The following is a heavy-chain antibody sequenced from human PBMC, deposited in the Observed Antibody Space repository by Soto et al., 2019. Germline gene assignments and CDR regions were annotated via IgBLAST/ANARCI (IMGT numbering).Heavy chain of an antibody. CDR2: INPTSGST. Sequence: QVQLVQSGAEVKKPGASVKVSCRASGYTFINCYIHWVRQAPGQGLEWLAIINPTSGSTNYAQKFQGRVTLTMDTSTSTVYMELSGLRSDDTAVFYCARDLAAGDHWGQGTLVTVSS. J-gene: IGHJ4*02. CDR3: ARDLAAGDH. D-gene: IGHD6-13*01. V-gene: IGHV1-46*01. CDR1: GYTFINCY.